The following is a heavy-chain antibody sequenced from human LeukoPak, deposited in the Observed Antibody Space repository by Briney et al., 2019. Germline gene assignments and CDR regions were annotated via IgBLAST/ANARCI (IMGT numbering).Heavy chain of an antibody. Sequence: PRASVKVSCKASGYTFTSYYMHWVRQAPGQGLEWMGIINPSGGSTSYAQKFQGRVTMTRDMSTSTVYMELSSLRSEDTAVYYCARSGDSSGYYYYYYYMDVWGKGTTVTVSS. J-gene: IGHJ6*03. D-gene: IGHD3-22*01. V-gene: IGHV1-46*01. CDR3: ARSGDSSGYYYYYYYMDV. CDR1: GYTFTSYY. CDR2: INPSGGST.